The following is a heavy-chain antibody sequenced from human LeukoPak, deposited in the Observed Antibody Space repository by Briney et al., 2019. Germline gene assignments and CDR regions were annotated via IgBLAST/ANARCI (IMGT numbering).Heavy chain of an antibody. CDR3: ATALSRSYGSGSYYPPFPDY. J-gene: IGHJ4*02. CDR2: ISGSGGST. CDR1: GFTFSSYS. V-gene: IGHV3-23*01. D-gene: IGHD3-10*01. Sequence: PGGSLRLSCAASGFTFSSYSMSWVRPAPGKGLEWVSAISGSGGSTYYADSVKGRFTISRDNSKNPLYLQMNSLRAEDTAVYYCATALSRSYGSGSYYPPFPDYWGQGTLVTVSS.